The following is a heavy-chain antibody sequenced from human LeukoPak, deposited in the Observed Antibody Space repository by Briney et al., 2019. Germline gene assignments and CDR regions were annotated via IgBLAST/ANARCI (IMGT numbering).Heavy chain of an antibody. CDR3: ASRFKDCSGGSCRLYYFDY. V-gene: IGHV3-21*01. D-gene: IGHD2-15*01. Sequence: KPGGSLRLSCAASGFTFSNYNMNWVRQAPGKGLEWVSFISSSSSYIYYADSVKGRFTISRDNAKNSLYLQMNSLRAEDTALYYCASRFKDCSGGSCRLYYFDYWGQGTLVTVSS. J-gene: IGHJ4*02. CDR1: GFTFSNYN. CDR2: ISSSSSYI.